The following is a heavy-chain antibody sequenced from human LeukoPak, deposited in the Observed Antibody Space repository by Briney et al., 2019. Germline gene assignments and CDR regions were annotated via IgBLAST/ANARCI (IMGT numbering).Heavy chain of an antibody. Sequence: SGPTLVNPXQTLTLTCTFSGFSLTASGMCVSWIRQSPGEALEWLARIDWDDDKYYTTSLKTRLSISKDTSKNQVALTMTNMDPVDTATYYCARTHRTSYYVTSGLDYWGQGILVTVTS. D-gene: IGHD3-10*02. CDR1: GFSLTASGMC. J-gene: IGHJ4*02. CDR2: IDWDDDK. V-gene: IGHV2-70*11. CDR3: ARTHRTSYYVTSGLDY.